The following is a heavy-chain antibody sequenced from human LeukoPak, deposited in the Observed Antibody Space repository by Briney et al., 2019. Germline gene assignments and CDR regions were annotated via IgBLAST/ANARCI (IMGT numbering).Heavy chain of an antibody. CDR1: GGSISSGSYY. J-gene: IGHJ4*02. Sequence: PSETLSLTCTVSGGSISSGSYYRSWIRQPAGKGLEWIGRIYTSGSTNYNPSLKSRVTISVDTSKNQFSLKLSSVTAADTAVYYCASEPYDSSGYGFDYWGQGTLVTVSS. CDR3: ASEPYDSSGYGFDY. D-gene: IGHD3-22*01. CDR2: IYTSGST. V-gene: IGHV4-61*02.